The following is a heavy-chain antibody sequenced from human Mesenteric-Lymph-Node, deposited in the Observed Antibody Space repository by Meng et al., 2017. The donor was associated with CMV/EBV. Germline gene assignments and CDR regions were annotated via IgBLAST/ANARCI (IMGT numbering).Heavy chain of an antibody. CDR3: ATGWLSEDY. J-gene: IGHJ4*02. Sequence: ESLKISCAASGFTFSSYWMSWVRQAPGKGLEWIASIISDGSTFYSPSLKSRVTMSDDTSKNRGSLKLSSVTSADTAVYYWATGWLSEDYWGPGTRVTVSS. D-gene: IGHD3-22*01. CDR1: GFTFSSYW. V-gene: IGHV4-34*01. CDR2: IISDGST.